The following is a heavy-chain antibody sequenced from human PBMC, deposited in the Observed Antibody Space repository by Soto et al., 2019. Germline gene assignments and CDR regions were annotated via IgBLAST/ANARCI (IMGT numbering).Heavy chain of an antibody. D-gene: IGHD3-16*02. V-gene: IGHV3-7*01. J-gene: IGHJ3*02. Sequence: PGGSLRLSCAASGLPFSSYWMSWVRQAPGKGLEWVANIKQDGSEKYYVDSVKGRFTISRDNAKNSLYLQMNSLRAEDTAVYYCARPFDTYYDYIWGSYRSGDAFDIWGQGTMVTVSS. CDR3: ARPFDTYYDYIWGSYRSGDAFDI. CDR1: GLPFSSYW. CDR2: IKQDGSEK.